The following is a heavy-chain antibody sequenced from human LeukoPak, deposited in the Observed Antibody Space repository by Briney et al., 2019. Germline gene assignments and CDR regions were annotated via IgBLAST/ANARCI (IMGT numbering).Heavy chain of an antibody. D-gene: IGHD3-9*01. CDR2: IYTSGST. V-gene: IGHV4-4*07. Sequence: SETLSLTCTGSGGSISSYYWSWIRQPAGKGLEWIGRIYTSGSTNYNPSLKSRVTISVDTSKNQFSLKLSSVTAADTAVYYCARGAYYDILTGHSPGTFDYWGREPWSPSPQ. J-gene: IGHJ4*02. CDR1: GGSISSYY. CDR3: ARGAYYDILTGHSPGTFDY.